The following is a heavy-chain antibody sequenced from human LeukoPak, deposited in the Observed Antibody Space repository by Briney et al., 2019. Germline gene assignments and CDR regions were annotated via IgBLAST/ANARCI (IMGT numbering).Heavy chain of an antibody. CDR2: IRYDGSNK. J-gene: IGHJ6*03. D-gene: IGHD2-2*01. CDR1: GFTFSSYG. CDR3: AACSSTSCYSYYYYYMDV. Sequence: GGSLRLSCAASGFTFSSYGMHWVRQAPGKGLEWVAFIRYDGSNKYYADSVKGRFTISRDNAKNSLYLQMNSLRAEDTALYHCAACSSTSCYSYYYYYMDVWGKGTTVTVSS. V-gene: IGHV3-30*02.